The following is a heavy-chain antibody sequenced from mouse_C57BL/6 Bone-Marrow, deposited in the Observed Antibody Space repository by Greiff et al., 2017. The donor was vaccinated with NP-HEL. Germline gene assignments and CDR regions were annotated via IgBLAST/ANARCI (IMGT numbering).Heavy chain of an antibody. V-gene: IGHV1-59*01. Sequence: QVQLQQSGAELVRPGTSVKLSCKASGYTFTSYWMHWVKQRPGQGLEWIGVIDPSDSYTNYNQKFKGKATLTVDTSSSTAYMQLGSLTSEDSAVYYCARGDYYGSSRYAMDYWGQGTSVTVSS. CDR3: ARGDYYGSSRYAMDY. CDR2: IDPSDSYT. J-gene: IGHJ4*01. D-gene: IGHD1-1*01. CDR1: GYTFTSYW.